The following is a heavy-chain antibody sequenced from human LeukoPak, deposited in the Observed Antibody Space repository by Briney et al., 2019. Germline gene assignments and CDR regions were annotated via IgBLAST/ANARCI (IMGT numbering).Heavy chain of an antibody. J-gene: IGHJ4*02. CDR3: ARIGGATYYYDSSGYYVDY. CDR1: GGSISSSSYY. CDR2: IYYSGST. D-gene: IGHD3-22*01. Sequence: SETLSLTCTVSGGSISSSSYYWGWIRQPPGKGLEWIGSIYYSGSTYYNPSLKSRVTISVDTSKNQFSLKLSSVTAADTAVYYCARIGGATYYYDSSGYYVDYWGQGTLVTVSS. V-gene: IGHV4-39*01.